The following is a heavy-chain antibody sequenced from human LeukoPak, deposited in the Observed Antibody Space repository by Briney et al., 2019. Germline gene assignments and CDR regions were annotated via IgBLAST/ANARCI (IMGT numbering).Heavy chain of an antibody. Sequence: PSETLSLTCTVSGGSISSSGYYWGWIRQPPGKGLEYFASIDSSGNAFYNPSLQSRVTISADTSENQFSLKLSSVTAADTAVYYCTRDRGQWLVDYWGQGTLVTVSS. V-gene: IGHV4-39*07. D-gene: IGHD6-19*01. CDR2: IDSSGNA. J-gene: IGHJ4*02. CDR1: GGSISSSGYY. CDR3: TRDRGQWLVDY.